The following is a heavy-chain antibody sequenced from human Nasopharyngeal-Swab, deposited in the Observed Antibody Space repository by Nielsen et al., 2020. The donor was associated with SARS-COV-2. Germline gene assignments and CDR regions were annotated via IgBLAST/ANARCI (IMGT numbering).Heavy chain of an antibody. Sequence: LRLSCTVSGGSISSRGYYWGWIRQPPGKGLEWIGSTYYSGNPYYNASLKSRVTISVDTSKNQFSLKLNSVTASDTAAYYCARHFDWFDSWGQGTLVTVSS. V-gene: IGHV4-39*01. J-gene: IGHJ5*01. CDR3: ARHFDWFDS. D-gene: IGHD3-3*01. CDR2: TYYSGNP. CDR1: GGSISSRGYY.